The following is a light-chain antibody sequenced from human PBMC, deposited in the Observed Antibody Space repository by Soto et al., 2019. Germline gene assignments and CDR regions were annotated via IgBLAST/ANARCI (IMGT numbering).Light chain of an antibody. CDR3: SSYTSSSTLV. CDR2: EVS. CDR1: STDVGGYNY. Sequence: QSVLTQPASVSASPGQSITISCTGTSTDVGGYNYVSWYQQYPGKAPKLIIYEVSNRPSGVSDRFSGFKFANTASLTISGLQAEDEANYYCSSYTSSSTLVFGGGTQLTVL. V-gene: IGLV2-14*01. J-gene: IGLJ3*02.